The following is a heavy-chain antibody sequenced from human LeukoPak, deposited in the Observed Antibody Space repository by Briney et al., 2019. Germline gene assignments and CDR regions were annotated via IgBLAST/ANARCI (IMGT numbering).Heavy chain of an antibody. V-gene: IGHV3-23*01. CDR3: AKASPFGLWFGELYLPWYFDL. Sequence: PGGSLRLSCAASGFTFSSYAMSWVRQAPGKGLEWVSAISGSGGSTYYADSVKGRFTISRDNSKNTLYLQMNSLRAEDTAVYYCAKASPFGLWFGELYLPWYFDLWGRGTLVTVSS. CDR2: ISGSGGST. J-gene: IGHJ2*01. CDR1: GFTFSSYA. D-gene: IGHD3-10*01.